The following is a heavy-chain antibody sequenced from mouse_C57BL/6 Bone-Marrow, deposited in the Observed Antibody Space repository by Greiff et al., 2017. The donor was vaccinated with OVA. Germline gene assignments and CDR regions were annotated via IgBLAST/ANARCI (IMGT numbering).Heavy chain of an antibody. CDR2: IYPGDGDT. J-gene: IGHJ3*01. CDR1: GYAFSSSW. Sequence: QVQLQQSGPELVKPGASVKISCKASGYAFSSSWMNWVKQRPGKGLEWIGRIYPGDGDTNYNGKFKGKATLTADKSSSTAYMQLSRLTSEDSAVYVCARGDYGSIFAYWGQGTLVTVSA. V-gene: IGHV1-82*01. CDR3: ARGDYGSIFAY. D-gene: IGHD1-1*01.